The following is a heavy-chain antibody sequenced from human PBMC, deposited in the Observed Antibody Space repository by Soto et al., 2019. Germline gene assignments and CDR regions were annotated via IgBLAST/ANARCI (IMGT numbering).Heavy chain of an antibody. J-gene: IGHJ4*02. CDR3: ARGASGGNPLMS. CDR1: GDTFTGYN. Sequence: QVQLVESGTEIKKPGASVKVSCEASGDTFTGYNVHWVRQAPGQGLEWMGWISPHGGGAKYAQNFQGRVTLTTDPSPNTAYMEMTRLRSDHTAVYFCARGASGGNPLMSWCQGTLLTASS. V-gene: IGHV1-2*02. D-gene: IGHD6-25*01. CDR2: ISPHGGGA.